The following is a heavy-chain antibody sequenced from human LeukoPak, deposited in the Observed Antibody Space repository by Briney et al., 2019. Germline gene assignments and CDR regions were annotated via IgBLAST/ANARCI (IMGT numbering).Heavy chain of an antibody. CDR2: IWYDGSNK. CDR1: GFTFSGSS. J-gene: IGHJ4*02. Sequence: GGSLRLSCAASGFTFSGSSMHWVRQAPGKGLEWVAVIWYDGSNKNYVDSVKGRFTISRDSSKNTLFLQMNDLTVEDTARYYCARRPGNWGQGILVTVSS. CDR3: ARRPGN. D-gene: IGHD1-14*01. V-gene: IGHV3-33*01.